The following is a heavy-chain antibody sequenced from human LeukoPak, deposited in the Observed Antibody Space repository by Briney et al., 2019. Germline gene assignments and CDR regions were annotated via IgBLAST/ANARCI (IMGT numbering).Heavy chain of an antibody. CDR3: VRHDSYIPF. V-gene: IGHV3-23*01. Sequence: TGGSLRLSCAASGFTFNNYAMSWVRQTPGKGLEWVSGISDSAASTYYTDSVKGRFTISRDNSQDTVYLQMNNLRVADTALYFCVRHDSYIPFWGQGSLVTVSS. CDR2: ISDSAAST. D-gene: IGHD5-18*01. CDR1: GFTFNNYA. J-gene: IGHJ1*01.